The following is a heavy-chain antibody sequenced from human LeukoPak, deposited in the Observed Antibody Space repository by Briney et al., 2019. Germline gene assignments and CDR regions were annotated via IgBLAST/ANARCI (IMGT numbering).Heavy chain of an antibody. J-gene: IGHJ6*02. Sequence: GASVKVSCKASGYTFTGYYMHWVRQAPGQGLEWMGWINPNSGGTNYAQKFQGWVTMTRDTSISTAYMELSRLRSDDTAVYYCARDSSSWFGTYYYYYGMDVWGQGTTVTVSS. CDR2: INPNSGGT. CDR3: ARDSSSWFGTYYYYYGMDV. CDR1: GYTFTGYY. D-gene: IGHD6-13*01. V-gene: IGHV1-2*04.